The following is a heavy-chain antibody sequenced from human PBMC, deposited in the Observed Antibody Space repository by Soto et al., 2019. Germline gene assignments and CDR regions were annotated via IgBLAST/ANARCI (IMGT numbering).Heavy chain of an antibody. CDR3: ARGHDGEYDYYYYGMDV. CDR1: GGTFSSYA. V-gene: IGHV1-69*13. Sequence: GASVKVSCKASGGTFSSYAISWVRQAPGQGLEWMGGVIPIFGTANYAQKFQGRVTITADESTSTAYMELSSLRSEDTAVYYCARGHDGEYDYYYYGMDVWGQGTTVTASS. CDR2: VIPIFGTA. D-gene: IGHD4-17*01. J-gene: IGHJ6*02.